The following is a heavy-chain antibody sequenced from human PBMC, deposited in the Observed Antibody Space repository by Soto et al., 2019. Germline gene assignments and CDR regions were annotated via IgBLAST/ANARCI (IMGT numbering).Heavy chain of an antibody. CDR2: IYYSGST. CDR1: GGSISSYY. Sequence: SETLSLTCTVSGGSISSYYVSWIRQPPGKGLEWIGYIYYSGSTNYNPSLESRATIFADKSGSHFSLNLTSVTADDTAVYYCARRDYAIDSWGRGTLVTVSS. D-gene: IGHD4-17*01. J-gene: IGHJ4*02. CDR3: ARRDYAIDS. V-gene: IGHV4-59*01.